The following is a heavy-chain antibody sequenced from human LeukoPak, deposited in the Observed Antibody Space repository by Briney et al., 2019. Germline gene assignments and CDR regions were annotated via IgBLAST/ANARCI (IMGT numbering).Heavy chain of an antibody. Sequence: ASVTVSFMSCGYVFTDHHIHWLRQAPGRGLEGVGGIDTSSSTTNYAQKFEGRVTMTRDTSISTAYIELSRLRSDDTAFYYCAKTRRDGYNNDLDYWGQGTLVTVSS. D-gene: IGHD5-24*01. CDR3: AKTRRDGYNNDLDY. CDR1: GYVFTDHH. CDR2: IDTSSSTT. V-gene: IGHV1-2*02. J-gene: IGHJ4*02.